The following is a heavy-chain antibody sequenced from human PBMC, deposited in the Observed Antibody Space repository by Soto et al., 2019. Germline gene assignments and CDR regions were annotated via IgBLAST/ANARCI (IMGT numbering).Heavy chain of an antibody. J-gene: IGHJ4*02. V-gene: IGHV3-23*01. CDR1: GFTFSSYA. Sequence: EVQLLESGGGLVQPGGSLRLSCAASGFTFSSYAMSWVRQAPGKGLEWVSAISGSGGSTYYADSVKGRFTISRDNSKNTLYLQMNSLRAEDTAVYYCAKGYYYDSSGYLGVSDYWGQGTLVTVSS. CDR3: AKGYYYDSSGYLGVSDY. D-gene: IGHD3-22*01. CDR2: ISGSGGST.